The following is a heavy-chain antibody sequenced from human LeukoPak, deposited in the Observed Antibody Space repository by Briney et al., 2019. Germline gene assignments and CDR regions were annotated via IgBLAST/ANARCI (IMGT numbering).Heavy chain of an antibody. CDR2: ISAYNGNT. CDR1: GYTFTSYG. D-gene: IGHD4-17*01. CDR3: ASKEIGGYGDYPKQPFDY. V-gene: IGHV1-18*01. Sequence: ASVKVSCKASGYTFTSYGISWVRQAPGQGLEWMGWISAYNGNTNYARKLQGRVTMTTDTSTSTAYMELRSLRSDDTAVYYCASKEIGGYGDYPKQPFDYWGQGTLVTVSS. J-gene: IGHJ4*02.